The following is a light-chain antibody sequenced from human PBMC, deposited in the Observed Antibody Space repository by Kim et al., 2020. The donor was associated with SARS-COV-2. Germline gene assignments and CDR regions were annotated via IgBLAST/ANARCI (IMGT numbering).Light chain of an antibody. CDR3: QQYSSYPYT. J-gene: IGKJ2*01. Sequence: IQMTQSPSTLSASIGDSVTITCRASQSVNIWLAWFQQKPGKAPKLLIYKASSLKSGVPSRFSGSGSGTDLTLTISSLQPDDFATYYCQQYSSYPYTFGQGTKLEI. CDR1: QSVNIW. CDR2: KAS. V-gene: IGKV1-5*03.